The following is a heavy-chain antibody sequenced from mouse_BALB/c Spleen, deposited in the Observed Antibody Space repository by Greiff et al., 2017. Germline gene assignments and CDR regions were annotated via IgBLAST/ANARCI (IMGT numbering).Heavy chain of an antibody. D-gene: IGHD1-1*02. J-gene: IGHJ2*01. V-gene: IGHV5-17*02. CDR3: ARGLWYFDY. CDR1: GFTFSSFG. CDR2: ISSGSSTI. Sequence: EVKLQESGGGLVQPGGSRKLSCAASGFTFSSFGMHWVRQAPEKGLEWVAYISSGSSTIYYADTVKGRFTISRDNPKNTLFLQMTSLRSEDTAMYYCARGLWYFDYWGQGTTLTVSS.